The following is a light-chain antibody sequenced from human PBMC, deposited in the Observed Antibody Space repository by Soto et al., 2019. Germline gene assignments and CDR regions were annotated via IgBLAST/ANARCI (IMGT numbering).Light chain of an antibody. CDR3: QPYGSSPTT. V-gene: IGKV3-20*01. J-gene: IGKJ1*01. CDR1: QSVSSSY. CDR2: SAS. Sequence: EIVLTQSPGTLSLSPGERATLSCRASQSVSSSYLAWYQQKPDQAPRLLIYSASSRATGIPDKLSGSGSGTDFTLTISRLEPEDFAVYYCQPYGSSPTTFGQGTKVDIK.